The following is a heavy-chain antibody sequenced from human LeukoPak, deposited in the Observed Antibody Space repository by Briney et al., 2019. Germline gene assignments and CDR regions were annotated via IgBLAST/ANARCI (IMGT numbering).Heavy chain of an antibody. CDR3: ARDRGYSSSWYSPHYYYGMDV. CDR2: IYYSGST. V-gene: IGHV4-59*01. Sequence: SETLSLTCTVSGGSISSYYWSWIRQPPGKGLEWIGYIYYSGSTNYNPSLKSRVTISVDTSKNQFSLKLSSVTAADTAVYYCARDRGYSSSWYSPHYYYGMDVWGQGTTVTVSS. CDR1: GGSISSYY. D-gene: IGHD6-13*01. J-gene: IGHJ6*02.